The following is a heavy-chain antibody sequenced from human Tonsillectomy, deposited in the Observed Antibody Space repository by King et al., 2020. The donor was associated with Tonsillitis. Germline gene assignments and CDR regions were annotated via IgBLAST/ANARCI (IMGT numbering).Heavy chain of an antibody. D-gene: IGHD5-18*01. J-gene: IGHJ4*02. V-gene: IGHV3-48*01. CDR1: GFTFSGHS. CDR2: ISGSSDTI. CDR3: ARDTPAQTAMIPFDY. Sequence: VQLVESGGGLVQPGGSLRLSCAASGFTFSGHSMNWVRQAPGKGLEWLAYISGSSDTIYYADSLKGRFTISRDNAKNSVYLLKNSLRADDTAVYYCARDTPAQTAMIPFDYWGQGTPVTVSS.